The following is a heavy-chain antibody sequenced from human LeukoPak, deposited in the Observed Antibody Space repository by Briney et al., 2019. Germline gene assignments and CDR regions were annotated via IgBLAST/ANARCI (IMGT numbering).Heavy chain of an antibody. CDR3: AKDDYYDSSGYFDY. Sequence: GGSLRLSCAASGFTLDDYAMHWVRHAPGKGLEWVSGISWNSGSIGYADSVKGRFTISRDNAKNSLYLQMNSLRAEDTALYYCAKDDYYDSSGYFDYWGQGTLVTVSS. CDR1: GFTLDDYA. V-gene: IGHV3-9*01. J-gene: IGHJ4*02. CDR2: ISWNSGSI. D-gene: IGHD3-22*01.